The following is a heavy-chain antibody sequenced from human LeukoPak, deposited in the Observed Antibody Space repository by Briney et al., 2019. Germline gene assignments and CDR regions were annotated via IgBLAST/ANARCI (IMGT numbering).Heavy chain of an antibody. CDR3: ARHGGVVRGQGSDAFDI. J-gene: IGHJ3*02. Sequence: PSETLSLTCTVSGGSISSYYWSWIRQPPGKGLEWIGYIYYSGSTNYNPSLKSRVTISLDTSKNQFSLKLTSVTAADTAVYYCARHGGVVRGQGSDAFDIWGQGTMVTVSS. V-gene: IGHV4-59*08. D-gene: IGHD3-10*01. CDR2: IYYSGST. CDR1: GGSISSYY.